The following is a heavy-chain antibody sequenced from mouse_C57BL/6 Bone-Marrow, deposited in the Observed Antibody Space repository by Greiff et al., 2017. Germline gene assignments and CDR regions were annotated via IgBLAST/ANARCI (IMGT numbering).Heavy chain of an antibody. CDR3: ARVGYDYDLHFDY. J-gene: IGHJ2*01. CDR2: IHPNSGST. CDR1: GYTFTSYW. V-gene: IGHV1-64*01. Sequence: VQRVESGAELVKPGASVKLSCKASGYTFTSYWMHWVKQRPGQGLEWIGMIHPNSGSTNYNEKFKSKATLTVDKSSSTAYMQLSSLTSEDSAVYYCARVGYDYDLHFDYWGQGTTLTVSS. D-gene: IGHD2-4*01.